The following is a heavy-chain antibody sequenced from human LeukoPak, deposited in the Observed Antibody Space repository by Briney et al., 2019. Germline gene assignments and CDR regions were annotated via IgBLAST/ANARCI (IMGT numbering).Heavy chain of an antibody. D-gene: IGHD2-8*01. J-gene: IGHJ4*02. V-gene: IGHV4-34*01. Sequence: SETLSLTCAVYGGSFSGYYWSWIRQPPGKELEWIGEINHSGSTNYNPSLKSRVTISVDTSKNQFSLKLSSVTAADTAVYYCARVMGLWGQGTLVTVSS. CDR2: INHSGST. CDR1: GGSFSGYY. CDR3: ARVMGL.